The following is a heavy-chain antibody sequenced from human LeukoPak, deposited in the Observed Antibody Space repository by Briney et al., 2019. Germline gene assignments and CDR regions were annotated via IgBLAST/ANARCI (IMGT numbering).Heavy chain of an antibody. V-gene: IGHV3-21*01. CDR2: ISSSSTNI. Sequence: PGGSLRLSCAVSGFNFDVYGMNWVRQAPGEGLEWVSSISSSSTNIYYADSVKGRFAVSRDNAKKSLYLLMHDLRAEDTAVYYCARDGSGGGDFWGQGTLVTVSS. CDR3: ARDGSGGGDF. CDR1: GFNFDVYG. J-gene: IGHJ4*02. D-gene: IGHD2-8*02.